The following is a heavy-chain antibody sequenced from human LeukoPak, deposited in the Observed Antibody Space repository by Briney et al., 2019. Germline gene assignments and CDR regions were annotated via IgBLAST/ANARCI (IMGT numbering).Heavy chain of an antibody. Sequence: GGSLRLSCAASGFTFSSYWMSWVRQAPGKGLEWVASIKQDGSEKYYVDPVKGRFTISRDNAKNSLYLQMNSLRAEDTAVYYCAREGVAALSSSDYWGQGTLVTVSS. CDR3: AREGVAALSSSDY. J-gene: IGHJ4*02. CDR2: IKQDGSEK. D-gene: IGHD6-6*01. V-gene: IGHV3-7*01. CDR1: GFTFSSYW.